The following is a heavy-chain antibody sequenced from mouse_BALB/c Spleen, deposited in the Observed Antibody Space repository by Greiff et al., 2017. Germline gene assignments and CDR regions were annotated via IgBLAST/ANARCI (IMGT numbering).Heavy chain of an antibody. CDR3: ARGTTFDY. D-gene: IGHD2-14*01. J-gene: IGHJ2*01. Sequence: SVKGRFTISRDNAKNNLYLQMSSLKSEDTAMYYCARGTTFDYWGQGTTLTVSS. V-gene: IGHV5-4*02.